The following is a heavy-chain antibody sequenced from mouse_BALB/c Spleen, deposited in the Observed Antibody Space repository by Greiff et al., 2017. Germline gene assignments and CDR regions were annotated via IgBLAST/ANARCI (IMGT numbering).Heavy chain of an antibody. CDR2: IDPANGNT. J-gene: IGHJ4*01. Sequence: VQLQQSGAELVKPGASVKLSCTASGFNIKDTYMHWVKQRPEQGLEWIGRIDPANGNTKYDPKFQGKATITADTSSNTAYLQLSSLTSEDTAVYYCDYDYDRYAMDYWGQGTSVTVSS. V-gene: IGHV14-3*02. CDR3: DYDYDRYAMDY. D-gene: IGHD2-4*01. CDR1: GFNIKDTY.